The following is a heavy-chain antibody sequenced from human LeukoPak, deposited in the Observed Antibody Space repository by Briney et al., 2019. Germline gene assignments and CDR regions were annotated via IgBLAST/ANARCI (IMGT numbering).Heavy chain of an antibody. Sequence: SETLSLTCAVYGGSFSGYYWSWIRQPPGKGLEWIGEINHSGSTNYNPSLKSRVTISVDTSKNQFSLKLSSVTAADTAVYYCARHSIQLWSADFDYWGQGTLVTVSS. CDR1: GGSFSGYY. J-gene: IGHJ4*02. CDR2: INHSGST. D-gene: IGHD5-18*01. CDR3: ARHSIQLWSADFDY. V-gene: IGHV4-34*01.